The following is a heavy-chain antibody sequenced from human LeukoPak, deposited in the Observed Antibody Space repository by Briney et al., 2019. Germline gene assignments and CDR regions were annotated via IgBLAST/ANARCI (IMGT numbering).Heavy chain of an antibody. Sequence: GGSLRLSCAASGFTFSSYSMNWVRQAPGKGLEWVSSISSSGSYIYYADSVKGRFTISGDNAKNSLYLQMNSLRAEDTAVYYCARDSYDYYDSSSGDAFDIWGQGTMVTVSS. CDR2: ISSSGSYI. J-gene: IGHJ3*02. CDR3: ARDSYDYYDSSSGDAFDI. CDR1: GFTFSSYS. D-gene: IGHD3-22*01. V-gene: IGHV3-21*01.